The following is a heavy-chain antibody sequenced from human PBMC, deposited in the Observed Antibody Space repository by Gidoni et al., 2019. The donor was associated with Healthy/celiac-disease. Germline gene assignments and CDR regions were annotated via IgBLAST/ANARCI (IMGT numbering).Heavy chain of an antibody. CDR3: AREHGYCSSTSCYTYPKLYYYYGMDV. Sequence: QVQLVESGGGVVQPGRSLRLSCAASGFTFSSYGMHWVRQGPGKGLEWVAVIWYDGSNKYYADSVKGRFPISRDNSKNTLYLQMNILRAEDTAVYYCAREHGYCSSTSCYTYPKLYYYYGMDVWGQGTTVTVSS. CDR2: IWYDGSNK. D-gene: IGHD2-2*02. J-gene: IGHJ6*02. CDR1: GFTFSSYG. V-gene: IGHV3-33*01.